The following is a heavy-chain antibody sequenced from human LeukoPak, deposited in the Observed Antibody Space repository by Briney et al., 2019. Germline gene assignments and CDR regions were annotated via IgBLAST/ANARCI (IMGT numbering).Heavy chain of an antibody. CDR1: DFTFSRYS. J-gene: IGHJ4*02. CDR2: ISSGGHNI. V-gene: IGHV3-21*04. D-gene: IGHD3-3*01. CDR3: AKVRITGDERYFDY. Sequence: GGSLRLSCAASDFTFSRYSMNWFRQAPGEGLEWVSSISSGGHNIFYGDPVKGRFTISRDNAKNSLYLKMNSQRGEDTAVYYCAKVRITGDERYFDYWGQGTLVTVSS.